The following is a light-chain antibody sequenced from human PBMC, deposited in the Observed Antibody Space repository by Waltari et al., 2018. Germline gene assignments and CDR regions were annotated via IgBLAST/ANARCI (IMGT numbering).Light chain of an antibody. CDR1: SSNIGAGYD. J-gene: IGLJ1*01. Sequence: QSVLTQPPSVSGAPGQRVTISCTGSSSNIGAGYDVDWYQQLPGTGPKLLIYGNSNRPSGVPDRFSGSKSGTSASLAITGLQAEDEADYYCQSYDSSLSGYVFGTGTKVTVL. CDR2: GNS. V-gene: IGLV1-40*01. CDR3: QSYDSSLSGYV.